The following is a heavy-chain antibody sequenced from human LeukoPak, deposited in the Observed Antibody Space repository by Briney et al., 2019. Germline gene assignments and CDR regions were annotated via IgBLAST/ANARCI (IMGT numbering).Heavy chain of an antibody. CDR2: INPSGGST. CDR1: GYTFTSYY. D-gene: IGHD3-3*01. V-gene: IGHV1-46*01. CDR3: AKDSGYDFWSGYYKVDY. J-gene: IGHJ4*02. Sequence: ASVKVSCKASGYTFTSYYMHWVRQAPGQGLEWMGIINPSGGSTSYAQKFQGRVTMTRDTSTSTVYMELSSLRAEDTAVYYCAKDSGYDFWSGYYKVDYWGQGTLVTVSS.